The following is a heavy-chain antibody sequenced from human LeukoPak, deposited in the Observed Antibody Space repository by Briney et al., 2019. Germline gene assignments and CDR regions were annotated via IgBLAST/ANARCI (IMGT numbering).Heavy chain of an antibody. CDR2: MNPNSGNT. D-gene: IGHD3-9*01. J-gene: IGHJ4*02. Sequence: ASVKVSCKASGYTFTSYDINWVRQATGQGLEWMGWMNPNSGNTGYAQKFQGRVTITRNTSISTAYMELSSLRSEDTAVYYCASPPLLRYFDWVRGGLGGYYFDYWGQGTLVTVSS. CDR3: ASPPLLRYFDWVRGGLGGYYFDY. V-gene: IGHV1-8*03. CDR1: GYTFTSYD.